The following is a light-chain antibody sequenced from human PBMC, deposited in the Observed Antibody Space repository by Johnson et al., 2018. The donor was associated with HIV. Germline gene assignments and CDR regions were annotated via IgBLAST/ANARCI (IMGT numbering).Light chain of an antibody. CDR3: AAWDDSLNVFYV. V-gene: IGLV1-44*01. Sequence: QSVLTQPPSASGTPGQRVTISCSGSSSNVGSNTVNWYQQLPGTAPKLLIYRNNQRPSGVPDRFSGSKSGTSASLAISGLQAEDVADYYCAAWDDSLNVFYVFGTGTKVTVL. J-gene: IGLJ1*01. CDR1: SSNVGSNT. CDR2: RNN.